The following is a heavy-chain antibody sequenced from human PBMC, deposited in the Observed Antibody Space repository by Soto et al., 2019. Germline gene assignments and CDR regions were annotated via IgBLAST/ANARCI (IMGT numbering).Heavy chain of an antibody. CDR1: GFTFRNYD. Sequence: EVQLVESGGGLVQPGGSLRLSCEASGFTFRNYDMHWVRQGTGKGLEWVSGISAAGDPDYADAVEGRFTISRENAQNSFFLQMNSLRVGDTAVYYCARTDRDFYGLDVWDQGTRVIVSS. V-gene: IGHV3-13*05. CDR2: ISAAGDP. CDR3: ARTDRDFYGLDV. J-gene: IGHJ6*02.